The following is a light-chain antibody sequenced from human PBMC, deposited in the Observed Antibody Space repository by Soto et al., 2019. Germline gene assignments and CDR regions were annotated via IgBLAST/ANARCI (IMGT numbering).Light chain of an antibody. CDR1: RSDVGSYKF. Sequence: QSALTRPASVSGSPGQSITISCTGTRSDVGSYKFVSWYQQHPGKAPKLMIYEGSKRPSGVSNRFSGSKSGNTASLTISGLQAEDEAEYYCCSYAGDSAWVFGGGTKVTVL. J-gene: IGLJ3*02. CDR2: EGS. V-gene: IGLV2-23*01. CDR3: CSYAGDSAWV.